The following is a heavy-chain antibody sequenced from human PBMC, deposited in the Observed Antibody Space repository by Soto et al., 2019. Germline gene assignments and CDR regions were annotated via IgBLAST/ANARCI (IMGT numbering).Heavy chain of an antibody. D-gene: IGHD2-15*01. CDR3: ARGYCSGGSCYFGEYFQH. Sequence: GGSLRLSCAASGFSFSIYSMNWFRQAPGKGLEWVSSISSSSSYIYYADSVKGRFTISRDNAKNSLYLQMNSLRAEDTAVYYCARGYCSGGSCYFGEYFQHWGQGTLVTVSS. J-gene: IGHJ1*01. CDR2: ISSSSSYI. V-gene: IGHV3-21*01. CDR1: GFSFSIYS.